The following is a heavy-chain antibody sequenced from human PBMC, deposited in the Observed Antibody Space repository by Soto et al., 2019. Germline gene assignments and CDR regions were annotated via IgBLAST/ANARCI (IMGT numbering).Heavy chain of an antibody. CDR2: INHSGSA. CDR3: ARSVILSGGSYKGLIRLNYFDT. V-gene: IGHV4-34*09. Sequence: SETLSLTCDVYGGSFSGYIWTWIRQTPGKGLQWIGQINHSGSANYNPSLKSRVTISVDTSRNQFSLIVNSVTAADTAVYYCARSVILSGGSYKGLIRLNYFDTWGPGTLVTSPQ. D-gene: IGHD3-3*01. CDR1: GGSFSGYI. J-gene: IGHJ4*02.